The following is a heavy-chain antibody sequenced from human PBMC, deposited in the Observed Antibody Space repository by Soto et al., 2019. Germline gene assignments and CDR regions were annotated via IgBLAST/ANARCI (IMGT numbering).Heavy chain of an antibody. CDR2: IYYSGST. D-gene: IGHD3-22*01. Sequence: SETLSLTCTVSGGSISSGEYYWSWIRQPPGKGLEWIGYIYYSGSTCYNPSLKSRVIISLDTSKNQFSLKLSSVTAADTAVYYCARIGSGDSSGYYFLDYWGQGTLVTVSS. V-gene: IGHV4-30-4*01. J-gene: IGHJ4*02. CDR3: ARIGSGDSSGYYFLDY. CDR1: GGSISSGEYY.